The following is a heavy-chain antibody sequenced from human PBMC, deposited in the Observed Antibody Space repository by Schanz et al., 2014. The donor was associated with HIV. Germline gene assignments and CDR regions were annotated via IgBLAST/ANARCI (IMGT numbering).Heavy chain of an antibody. CDR1: GYTFTSYY. CDR3: ARGLGDSSSSEPFDT. V-gene: IGHV1-46*04. J-gene: IGHJ3*02. D-gene: IGHD6-6*01. CDR2: INPSGGST. Sequence: QVQLVQSGAEMKKPGASVKVSCKTSGYTFTSYYMHWVRQAPGQGLEWMGIINPSGGSTSYAQKLQGRLTSTRDTSTSTVYMELSSLRSEDTAVYYCARGLGDSSSSEPFDTWGQGTKVTVSS.